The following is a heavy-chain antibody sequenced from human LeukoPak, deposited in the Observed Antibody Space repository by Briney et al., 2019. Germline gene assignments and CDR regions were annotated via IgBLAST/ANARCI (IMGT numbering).Heavy chain of an antibody. J-gene: IGHJ4*02. Sequence: ASVKVSCKASGGTFSSYAISWVRQAPGQGLEWMGGIIPIFGTANYAQKFQGRVTITADESTSTAYMELSSLRSEDTAVNYCARGPEGGTAENWGQGTLVTVSS. V-gene: IGHV1-69*13. CDR2: IIPIFGTA. CDR1: GGTFSSYA. CDR3: ARGPEGGTAEN. D-gene: IGHD1-1*01.